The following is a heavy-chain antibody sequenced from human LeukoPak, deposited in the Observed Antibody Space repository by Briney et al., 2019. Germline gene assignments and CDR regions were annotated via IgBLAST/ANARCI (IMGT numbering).Heavy chain of an antibody. CDR2: ISCSGST. D-gene: IGHD3-10*01. CDR3: ARSGRGSSAGFDY. V-gene: IGHV4-59*01. Sequence: ASETLSLTCTVSGGSISSYYWSWIRQPPGKGLEWIGYISCSGSTNYTPSLKSRITISVDTSRNQFSLKLNSVTAADTAVYYCARSGRGSSAGFDYWGQGTLVTVSS. J-gene: IGHJ4*02. CDR1: GGSISSYY.